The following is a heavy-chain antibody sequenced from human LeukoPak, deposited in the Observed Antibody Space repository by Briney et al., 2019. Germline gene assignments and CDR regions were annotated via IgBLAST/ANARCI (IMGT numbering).Heavy chain of an antibody. CDR2: IKQDGSEK. D-gene: IGHD4/OR15-4a*01. Sequence: GGSLRLXCVASGFTFNNYWMSWVRRAPGKGLESVTNIKQDGSEKYYVDSVKGRFTISRDNAKNSLYLQMNSLRAEDTAVYYCARDDYGGTRYWGQGTLVSVSS. J-gene: IGHJ4*02. V-gene: IGHV3-7*01. CDR3: ARDDYGGTRY. CDR1: GFTFNNYW.